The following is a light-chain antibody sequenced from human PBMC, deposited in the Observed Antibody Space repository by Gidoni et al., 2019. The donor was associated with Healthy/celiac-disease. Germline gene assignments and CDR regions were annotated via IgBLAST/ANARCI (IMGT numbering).Light chain of an antibody. CDR3: QKYNSAPPFT. J-gene: IGKJ3*01. Sequence: DIQMTQSPSSLSESVGDRVTITCRASQGISNYLAWYQQKPGKVPKLLIYAAYTLQSGVPSRFSGSGYGTDFTLTISSLQPEDVETYYCQKYNSAPPFTFGPGTKVDIK. CDR2: AAY. V-gene: IGKV1-27*01. CDR1: QGISNY.